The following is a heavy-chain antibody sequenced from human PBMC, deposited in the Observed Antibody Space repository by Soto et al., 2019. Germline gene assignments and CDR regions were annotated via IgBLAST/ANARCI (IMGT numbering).Heavy chain of an antibody. V-gene: IGHV3-7*05. CDR3: AKVKSLAGQE. D-gene: IGHD6-6*01. CDR2: IKQDGSDK. Sequence: EVQLVESGGGLVQPGGSLRLSCAASGFTFSSYWMSWVRQAPGKGLEWVANIKQDGSDKYYVDSVKGRFTISRDNANNSLYHQMNSLTAEDTAIYYCAKVKSLAGQEWGQGTLVTVSS. CDR1: GFTFSSYW. J-gene: IGHJ4*02.